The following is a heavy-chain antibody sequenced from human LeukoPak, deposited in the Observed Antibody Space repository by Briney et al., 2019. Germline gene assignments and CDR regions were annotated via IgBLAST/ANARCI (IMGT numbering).Heavy chain of an antibody. J-gene: IGHJ5*02. CDR3: ARDSTVTTFRGCVDP. CDR2: INPNRGGT. Sequence: ASVKVSCKASGYTFTGYYMHWVRQAPGQGLEWMGWINPNRGGTNYAQKLQGRVTMTRDTSTSTVYMELSSLRSEDTAVYYCARDSTVTTFRGCVDPWGQGTLVTVSS. CDR1: GYTFTGYY. D-gene: IGHD4-17*01. V-gene: IGHV1-2*02.